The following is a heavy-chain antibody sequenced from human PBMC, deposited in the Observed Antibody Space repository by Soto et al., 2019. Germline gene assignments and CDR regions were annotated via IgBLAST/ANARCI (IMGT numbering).Heavy chain of an antibody. CDR3: ARAGDTVTTSYYFDY. V-gene: IGHV4-30-2*01. J-gene: IGHJ4*02. CDR2: IYHSGST. Sequence: LRLSCAASGFTFSSYWMHWIRQPPGKGLEWIGYIYHSGSTYYNPSLKSRVTISVDRSKNQFSLKLSSVTAADTAVYYCARAGDTVTTSYYFDYWGQGTLVTVSS. D-gene: IGHD4-17*01. CDR1: GFTFSSYW.